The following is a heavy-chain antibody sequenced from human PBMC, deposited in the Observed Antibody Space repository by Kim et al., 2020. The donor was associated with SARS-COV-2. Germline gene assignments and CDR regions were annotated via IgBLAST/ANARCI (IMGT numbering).Heavy chain of an antibody. Sequence: SETLSLTCTVSGGSISSSSYYWGWIRQPPGKGLEWIGSIYYSGSTYYNPSLKSRVTISVDTSKNQFSLKLSSVTAADTAVYYCARLGYCSSTSCPGFDYWGQGTLVTVSS. D-gene: IGHD2-2*01. CDR1: GGSISSSSYY. V-gene: IGHV4-39*01. CDR3: ARLGYCSSTSCPGFDY. CDR2: IYYSGST. J-gene: IGHJ4*02.